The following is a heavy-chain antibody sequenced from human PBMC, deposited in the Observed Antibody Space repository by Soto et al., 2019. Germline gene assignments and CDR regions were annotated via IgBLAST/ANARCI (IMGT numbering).Heavy chain of an antibody. CDR1: GYTFTSYG. V-gene: IGHV1-18*01. D-gene: IGHD2-8*01. Sequence: ASVNVSCKASGYTFTSYGISWVRQAPGQGLEWMGWISAYNGNTNYAQKLQGRVTMTTDTSTSTAYMELRSLRSDDTAVYYCASYCTNGVCSAAFDYWGQGTLVTVSS. CDR2: ISAYNGNT. J-gene: IGHJ4*02. CDR3: ASYCTNGVCSAAFDY.